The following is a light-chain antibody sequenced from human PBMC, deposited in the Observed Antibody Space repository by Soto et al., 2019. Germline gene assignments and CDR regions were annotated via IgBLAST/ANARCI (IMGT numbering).Light chain of an antibody. CDR2: WAS. V-gene: IGKV4-1*01. Sequence: IVMTQSPDSLAVSLGERATSNCKSRQSVLYSSNNKDYLAWYQQKPGQPPKLLLYWASTRESGVPDRFSGSGSGTDFTLTISSLQAEDVAVYYCQQYYSTPLTFGGGTKVDIK. J-gene: IGKJ4*01. CDR3: QQYYSTPLT. CDR1: QSVLYSSNNKDY.